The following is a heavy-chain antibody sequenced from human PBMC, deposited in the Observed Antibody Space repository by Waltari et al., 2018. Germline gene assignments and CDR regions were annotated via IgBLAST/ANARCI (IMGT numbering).Heavy chain of an antibody. V-gene: IGHV4-38-2*01. Sequence: QVQLQESGPGLVKPSETLSLTCAVSGYSISSGYYWGWIRQPPGKGLEWIGSIYHSGSTYYNPSLKSRVTKSVDTSKNQFSLKLSSVTAADTAVYYCARNLNIVATITAFDIWGQGTMVTVSS. CDR1: GYSISSGYY. D-gene: IGHD5-12*01. J-gene: IGHJ3*02. CDR2: IYHSGST. CDR3: ARNLNIVATITAFDI.